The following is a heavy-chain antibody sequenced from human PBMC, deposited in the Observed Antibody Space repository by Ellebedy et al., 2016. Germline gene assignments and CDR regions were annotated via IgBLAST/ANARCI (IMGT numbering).Heavy chain of an antibody. Sequence: GESLKISCAASGFTSSSSAMSWVRQAPGKGLEWVSSIRSDGDTSYAGSVKGRFSISRDNSESTLYLQMDNLRVEDTAVYYCATTSGYGTGWFGRNDHWGQGTLVTVSS. J-gene: IGHJ4*02. CDR3: ATTSGYGTGWFGRNDH. CDR2: IRSDGDT. D-gene: IGHD6-19*01. V-gene: IGHV3-23*01. CDR1: GFTSSSSA.